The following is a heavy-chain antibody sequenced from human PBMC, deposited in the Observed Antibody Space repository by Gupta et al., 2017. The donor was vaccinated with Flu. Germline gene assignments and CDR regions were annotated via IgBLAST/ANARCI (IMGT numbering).Heavy chain of an antibody. CDR2: ISNNGTTI. V-gene: IGHV3-11*01. CDR1: IFSDYY. D-gene: IGHD3-16*01. CDR3: AAFVKLAY. J-gene: IGHJ4*02. Sequence: IFSDYYMSCIRQAPGKGLEWVSYISNNGTTIYYADSVKGRFTISRDNAKNSLYLQMNSLRAEDTAVYYCAAFVKLAYWSQGTLVSVSS.